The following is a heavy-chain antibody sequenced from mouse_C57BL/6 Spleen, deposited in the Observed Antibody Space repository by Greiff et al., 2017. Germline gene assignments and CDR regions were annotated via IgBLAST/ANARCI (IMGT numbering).Heavy chain of an antibody. CDR3: ARRAYYSNYVWYFDV. J-gene: IGHJ1*03. CDR1: GYTFTSYW. CDR2: IDPSDSYT. Sequence: QVQLQQPGAELVMPGASVKLSCKASGYTFTSYWMHWVKQRPGQGLEWIGEIDPSDSYTNYNQKFKGKSTLTVDKSSSTAYMQLSSLTSEDSAVYYCARRAYYSNYVWYFDVWGTGTTVTVSS. V-gene: IGHV1-69*01. D-gene: IGHD2-5*01.